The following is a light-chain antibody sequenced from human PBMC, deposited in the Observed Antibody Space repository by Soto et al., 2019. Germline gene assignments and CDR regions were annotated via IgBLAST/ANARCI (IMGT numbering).Light chain of an antibody. Sequence: QPVLTQPPSVSGATGQRVTISCTGSSSNIGAGYDVHWYQQLPGTAPKLIIYGNSNRPSGVPDRFSGSKSGTSASLAITGLQAEDEGDYYCQSYDSSLSGWVFGGGTKLTVL. CDR3: QSYDSSLSGWV. J-gene: IGLJ3*02. V-gene: IGLV1-40*01. CDR1: SSNIGAGYD. CDR2: GNS.